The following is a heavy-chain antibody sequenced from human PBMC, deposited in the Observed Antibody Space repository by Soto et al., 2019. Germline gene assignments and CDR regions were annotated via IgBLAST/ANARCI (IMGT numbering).Heavy chain of an antibody. J-gene: IGHJ3*02. CDR2: IIPIFATA. Sequence: GASVKVSCKASGGTFSNYAISWVRQAPGQGLEWMGGIIPIFATANYAQKFQGRATITADKSTSTAYMELSSLRSEDTAVYYCAGGEKYYYDSSGYYSAFDIWGQGIMVTVS. D-gene: IGHD3-22*01. CDR3: AGGEKYYYDSSGYYSAFDI. V-gene: IGHV1-69*06. CDR1: GGTFSNYA.